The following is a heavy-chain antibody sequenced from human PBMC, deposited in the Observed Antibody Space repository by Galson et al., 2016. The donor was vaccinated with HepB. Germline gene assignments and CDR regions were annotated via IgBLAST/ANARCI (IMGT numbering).Heavy chain of an antibody. CDR1: GFTFSKSA. V-gene: IGHV1-58*01. CDR2: IPVGSGNT. D-gene: IGHD3-16*01. CDR3: ASGGVRDAYRI. J-gene: IGHJ3*02. Sequence: SVKVSCKASGFTFSKSAVQWMRQSRGQRLEWIGWIPVGSGNTNNPQRFQERVTFTRDMSTSTAYMELINLTSEETAVYYCASGGVRDAYRIWGQGTLVTVSS.